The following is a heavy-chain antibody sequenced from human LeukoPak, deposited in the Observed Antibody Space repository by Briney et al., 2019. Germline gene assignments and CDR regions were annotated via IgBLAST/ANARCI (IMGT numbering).Heavy chain of an antibody. D-gene: IGHD3-3*01. CDR2: INHSGST. Sequence: PSETLSLTCAVYGGSFSGYYWSWIRQPPGKGLEWIGEINHSGSTNYNPSLKSRVTISVDTSKNQFSLKLSSVTAADTAVYYCARGAGITISGVVTYNWFDPWGQGTLVTVSS. CDR3: ARGAGITISGVVTYNWFDP. V-gene: IGHV4-34*01. CDR1: GGSFSGYY. J-gene: IGHJ5*02.